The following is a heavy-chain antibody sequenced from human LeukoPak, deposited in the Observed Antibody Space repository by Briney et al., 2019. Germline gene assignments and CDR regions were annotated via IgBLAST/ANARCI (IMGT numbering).Heavy chain of an antibody. D-gene: IGHD3-22*01. V-gene: IGHV4-59*01. Sequence: SETLSLTCTVSGGSISSYYWSWIRQPPGKGLEWIGYIYYSGSTNYNPSLKSRVTISVDTSKNQFSLKLSSVTAADTAVYYCARQPSYYHDSSVNWFDPWGQGTLVTVSS. J-gene: IGHJ5*02. CDR3: ARQPSYYHDSSVNWFDP. CDR1: GGSISSYY. CDR2: IYYSGST.